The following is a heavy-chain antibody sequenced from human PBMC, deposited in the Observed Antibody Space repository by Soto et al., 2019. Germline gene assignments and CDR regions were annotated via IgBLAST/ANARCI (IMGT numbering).Heavy chain of an antibody. CDR3: ARTGMGDFDY. J-gene: IGHJ4*02. D-gene: IGHD3-10*01. V-gene: IGHV4-61*08. CDR2: IYYSGST. CDR1: GGSISSGDCY. Sequence: SETQSLTCPVSGGSISSGDCYWSWIRQPPGKGLEWIGYIYYSGSTNYNPSLKSRVTISVDTSKNQFSLKLSSVTAADTAVYYCARTGMGDFDYWGQGTLVTVSS.